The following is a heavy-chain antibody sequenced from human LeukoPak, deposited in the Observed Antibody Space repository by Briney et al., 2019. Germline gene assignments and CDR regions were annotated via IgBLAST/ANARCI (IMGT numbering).Heavy chain of an antibody. CDR2: ISSSGSYI. V-gene: IGHV3-21*01. D-gene: IGHD1-26*01. CDR3: ASAISEWELTLDY. Sequence: GGSLRLSCVASGFTFIYYTMNWVRQALGKGLEWVSSISSSGSYIYYADSVRGRFTISRDNAKNSLYLQMNSLRAEDTAVYYCASAISEWELTLDYWGQGTLVTVSS. J-gene: IGHJ4*02. CDR1: GFTFIYYT.